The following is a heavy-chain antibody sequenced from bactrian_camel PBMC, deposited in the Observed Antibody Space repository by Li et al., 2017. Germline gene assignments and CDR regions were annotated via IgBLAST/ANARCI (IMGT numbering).Heavy chain of an antibody. CDR3: AADPGGKGGANGYTY. D-gene: IGHD2*01. CDR2: VHSGSAYGST. CDR1: GFTFSSYA. V-gene: IGHV3S40*01. Sequence: VQLVESGGGLVQPGWSLRLSCAASGFTFSSYAMSWVRQAPGKGREGVAGIHVHSGSAYGSTYYADSVKGRFTISQDNAKKTVYLQMNSLKPEDSAIYYCAADPGGKGGANGYTYWGQGTQVTVS. J-gene: IGHJ4*01.